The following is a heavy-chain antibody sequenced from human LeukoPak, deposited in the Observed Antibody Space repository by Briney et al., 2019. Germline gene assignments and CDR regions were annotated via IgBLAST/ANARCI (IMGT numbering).Heavy chain of an antibody. V-gene: IGHV3-74*01. J-gene: IGHJ4*02. Sequence: GGSLRLSCAASGLTFSNFWMHWVRQAPGEGLVWVSRINSDGSDTSYADSVKGRLTISRDNAKNTLYLQMNSLRAEDTAIYYCVGGYDPHYWGQGTLVTVSS. CDR3: VGGYDPHY. CDR1: GLTFSNFW. D-gene: IGHD2-8*02. CDR2: INSDGSDT.